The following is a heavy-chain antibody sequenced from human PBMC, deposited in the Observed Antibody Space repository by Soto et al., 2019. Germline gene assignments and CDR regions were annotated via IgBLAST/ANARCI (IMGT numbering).Heavy chain of an antibody. CDR1: GFTFSDYW. V-gene: IGHV3-7*05. J-gene: IGHJ4*02. D-gene: IGHD5-18*01. CDR2: IKKDGSEK. Sequence: EVQLVESGGGLVQPGGSLTLSCAASGFTFSDYWMTWVRQASGKGLEWVGNIKKDGSEKYYMDSAEGRFTISRDNAMNSLYLQINSLRAEDTAVYYCAILICRHSHAPSDYWGQGTLVTVSS. CDR3: AILICRHSHAPSDY.